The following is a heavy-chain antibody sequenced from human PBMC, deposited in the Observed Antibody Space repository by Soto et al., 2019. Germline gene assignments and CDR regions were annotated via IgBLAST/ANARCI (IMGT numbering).Heavy chain of an antibody. V-gene: IGHV4-59*01. J-gene: IGHJ4*02. CDR3: ARGLYCSGGRCYSGLFDY. CDR1: GGSISSFY. CDR2: IYYNGNT. D-gene: IGHD2-15*01. Sequence: QVQLQESGPGLVKPSETLSLTCTVSGGSISSFYWSWIRQSPGKGLEWIGYIYYNGNTNYNPSLKSRVTMAVDTSKNQFSLNLSSVTAADTAVYYCARGLYCSGGRCYSGLFDYWGPGTLVTASS.